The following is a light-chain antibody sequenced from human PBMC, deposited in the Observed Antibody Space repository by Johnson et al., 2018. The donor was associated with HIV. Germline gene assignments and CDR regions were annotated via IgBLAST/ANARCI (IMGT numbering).Light chain of an antibody. V-gene: IGLV1-51*02. Sequence: QSVLTQPPSVSAAPGQKVTISCSGSSSNIGNNYISWYQQLPGTAPKFLIFESDKRPSGIPDRFSGSTSGTSATLGITGLQTGDEADYYCGTWDGSLSAGAVFGTGTKVTVL. CDR2: ESD. J-gene: IGLJ1*01. CDR1: SSNIGNNY. CDR3: GTWDGSLSAGAV.